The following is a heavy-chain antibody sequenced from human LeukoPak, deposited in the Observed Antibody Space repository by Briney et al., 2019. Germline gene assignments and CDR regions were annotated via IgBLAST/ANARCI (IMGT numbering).Heavy chain of an antibody. CDR1: GGSISSGGYY. CDR3: ARDLDDSSGYHAFDI. J-gene: IGHJ3*02. D-gene: IGHD3-22*01. CDR2: IYYSGST. Sequence: SQTLSLTCTVSGGSISSGGYYWSWIRQHPGEGLEWIGYIYYSGSTYYNPSLKSRVTISVDTSKNQFSLKLSSVTAADTAVYYCARDLDDSSGYHAFDIWGQGTMVTVSS. V-gene: IGHV4-31*03.